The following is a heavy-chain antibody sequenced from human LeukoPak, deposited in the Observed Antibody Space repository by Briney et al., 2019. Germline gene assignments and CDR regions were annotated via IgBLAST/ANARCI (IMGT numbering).Heavy chain of an antibody. V-gene: IGHV3-48*04. Sequence: PGGSLRLSCAASGFTFSSYSMNWVRQAPGKGLEWVSYISSSSSTIYYADSVKGRFTISRDNAKNSLYLQMNSLRAEDTALYHCARRRGSYIDYWGQGTLVTVSS. D-gene: IGHD1-26*01. J-gene: IGHJ4*02. CDR1: GFTFSSYS. CDR2: ISSSSSTI. CDR3: ARRRGSYIDY.